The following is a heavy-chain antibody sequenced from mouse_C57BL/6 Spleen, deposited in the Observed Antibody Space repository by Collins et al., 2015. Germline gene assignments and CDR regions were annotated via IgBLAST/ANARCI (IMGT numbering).Heavy chain of an antibody. J-gene: IGHJ2*01. CDR2: NPSNGGT. V-gene: IGHV1-53*01. D-gene: IGHD1-1*01. Sequence: NPSNGGTNYNEKFKSKATLTVDKSSSTAYMQLSSLTSEDSAVYYCERSYYAFDYWGQGTTLTVSS. CDR3: ERSYYAFDY.